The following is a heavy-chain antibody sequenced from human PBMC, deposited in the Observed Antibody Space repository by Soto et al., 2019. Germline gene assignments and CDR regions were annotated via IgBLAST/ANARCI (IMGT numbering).Heavy chain of an antibody. V-gene: IGHV3-74*01. Sequence: EVQLVESGGGLVQPGGSLRLSCAASGFTFSRHWMHWVRQAPGKGPVWVSRIDGEGSSIAYADSVEGRFTISRDNSRNTMYLQMNGLRVEDTAIYYCAREIIAGMGQIRLFAPWGQGTLVTVSS. D-gene: IGHD5-18*01. CDR1: GFTFSRHW. CDR3: AREIIAGMGQIRLFAP. CDR2: IDGEGSSI. J-gene: IGHJ5*02.